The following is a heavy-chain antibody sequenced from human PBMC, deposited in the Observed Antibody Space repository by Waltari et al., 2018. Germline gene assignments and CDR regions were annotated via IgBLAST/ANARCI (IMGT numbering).Heavy chain of an antibody. CDR1: GCSFPNYW. CDR2: IYPGDSNT. D-gene: IGHD3-16*01. Sequence: EAQLVQSGAEVKKPGESLTISCKASGCSFPNYWIGWVRQMPGKGLEWMGIIYPGDSNTRYNPSFQGQVTISADKSISTAYLQWSSLKASDTAIYYCARQRGSSLYLYFDLWGRGTLVTVSS. J-gene: IGHJ2*01. CDR3: ARQRGSSLYLYFDL. V-gene: IGHV5-51*01.